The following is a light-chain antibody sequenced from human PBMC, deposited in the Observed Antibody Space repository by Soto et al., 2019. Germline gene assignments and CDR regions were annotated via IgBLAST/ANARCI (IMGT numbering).Light chain of an antibody. Sequence: QSVLTQPPSASGTPVQRGTISCSGSSSNIGSNTVNWYQQLPGTAPKLLIYSNNQRPSGVPDRFSGSKSGTSASLAISGLQSEDEADYYCAAWDDSLNGPDVVFGGGTKLTVL. V-gene: IGLV1-44*01. CDR1: SSNIGSNT. CDR2: SNN. CDR3: AAWDDSLNGPDVV. J-gene: IGLJ2*01.